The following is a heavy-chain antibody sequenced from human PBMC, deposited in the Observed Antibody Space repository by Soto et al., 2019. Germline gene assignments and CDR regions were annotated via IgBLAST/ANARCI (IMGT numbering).Heavy chain of an antibody. CDR2: IKQDGSEK. D-gene: IGHD3-3*01. V-gene: IGHV3-7*01. CDR1: GFTFSSYW. J-gene: IGHJ3*02. Sequence: QLGGPLRLSCAASGFTFSSYWMSWVRQAPGKGLEWVANIKQDGSEKYYVDSVKGRFTISRDNAKNSLYLQMNSLRAEDTAVYYCARESPHHLNYDFWSGYYDAFDIWGQGTMVTVSS. CDR3: ARESPHHLNYDFWSGYYDAFDI.